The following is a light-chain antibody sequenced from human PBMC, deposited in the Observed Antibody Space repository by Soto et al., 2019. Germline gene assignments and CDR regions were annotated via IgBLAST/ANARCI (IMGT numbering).Light chain of an antibody. J-gene: IGLJ2*01. CDR3: GTWDSSLSAVI. CDR1: SSNIGTNY. CDR2: DNN. V-gene: IGLV1-51*01. Sequence: QSVLTQPPSVSAAPVQEVTISCSGSSSNIGTNYVSWYQQLPETAPKLLIYDNNKRPSGIPDRFSGSKSGTSATLGITGLQTGDEADYYCGTWDSSLSAVIFGGGTKLTVL.